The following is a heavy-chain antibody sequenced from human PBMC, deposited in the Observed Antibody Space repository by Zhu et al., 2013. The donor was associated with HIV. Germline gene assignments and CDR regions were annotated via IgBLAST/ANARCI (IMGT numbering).Heavy chain of an antibody. J-gene: IGHJ5*02. CDR2: MSYYNSYQ. CDR3: ARDGVGATHFDH. CDR1: GYTLTDYG. Sequence: QVQLVQSGSEVKKPGASVKVSCNLSGYTLTDYGISWVRQAPGQGLEWLGWMSYYNSYQKFTDQQDFQGRLTMTKDRSTNTVYMELGGLRSDDTAVYYCARDGVGATHFDHWGQGNPWSPSPQ. V-gene: IGHV1-18*01. D-gene: IGHD1-26*01.